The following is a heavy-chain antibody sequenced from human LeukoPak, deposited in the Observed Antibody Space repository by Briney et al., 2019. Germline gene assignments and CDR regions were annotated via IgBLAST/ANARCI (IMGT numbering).Heavy chain of an antibody. Sequence: SETLSLTCAVYGGSFSGYYWSWIRRPPGKGLEWIGEINHSGSTNYNPSLKSRVTISVDTSKNQFSLKLSSVTAADTAVYYCARARLRYQWFDPWGQGTLVTVSS. V-gene: IGHV4-34*01. CDR2: INHSGST. CDR3: ARARLRYQWFDP. D-gene: IGHD4-17*01. J-gene: IGHJ5*02. CDR1: GGSFSGYY.